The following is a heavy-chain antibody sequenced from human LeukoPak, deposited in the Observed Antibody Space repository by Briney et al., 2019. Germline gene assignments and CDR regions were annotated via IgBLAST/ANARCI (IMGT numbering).Heavy chain of an antibody. V-gene: IGHV1-24*01. Sequence: ASVKVSCKVSGYTLTELSMHWVRQAPGKGLERMGGFDPEDGETIYAQKFQGRVTMTEDTSTDTAYMELSSLRSEDTAVYYCATVPGYGSGRGAFDIWGQGTMVTVSS. CDR2: FDPEDGET. CDR1: GYTLTELS. D-gene: IGHD3-10*01. CDR3: ATVPGYGSGRGAFDI. J-gene: IGHJ3*02.